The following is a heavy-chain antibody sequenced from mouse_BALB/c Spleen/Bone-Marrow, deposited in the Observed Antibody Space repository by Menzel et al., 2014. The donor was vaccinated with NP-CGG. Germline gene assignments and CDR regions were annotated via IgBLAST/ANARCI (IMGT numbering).Heavy chain of an antibody. V-gene: IGHV2-6-7*01. Sequence: VMLVESGPGLVSPSQRLSITCTVSGFSLTGYGVNWVRRPPGKGLEWLGMIWGDGSTDYNSALKSRLSISKDNSKSQVFLKMNSLQTDDTARYYCAREPHYYAMDYWGQGTSVTVSS. J-gene: IGHJ4*01. CDR3: AREPHYYAMDY. CDR1: GFSLTGYG. CDR2: IWGDGST.